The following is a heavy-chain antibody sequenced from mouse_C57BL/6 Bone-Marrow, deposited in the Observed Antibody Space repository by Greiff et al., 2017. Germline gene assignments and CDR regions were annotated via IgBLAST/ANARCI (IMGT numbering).Heavy chain of an antibody. CDR1: GYTFTSYW. CDR2: IYPTSGRT. CDR3: TRSGPLGRSFDY. D-gene: IGHD4-1*01. V-gene: IGHV1-55*01. Sequence: QVQLKQPGAELVKPGASVKMSCKASGYTFTSYWITWVKQRPGQGLEWIGDIYPTSGRTNYNEKFKSKAILTVDTSSNTDYMQLSSLTSEDSAVFCCTRSGPLGRSFDYWGQGTTLAVSS. J-gene: IGHJ2*01.